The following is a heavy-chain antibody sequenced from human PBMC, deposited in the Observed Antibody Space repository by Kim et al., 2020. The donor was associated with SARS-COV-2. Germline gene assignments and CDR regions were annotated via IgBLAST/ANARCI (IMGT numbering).Heavy chain of an antibody. CDR1: GGSISSGGYY. J-gene: IGHJ4*02. CDR3: ARDKQDYVVSGSCFDY. V-gene: IGHV4-31*03. D-gene: IGHD3-10*01. Sequence: SETLSLTCTVSGGSISSGGYYWTWIRQRPGKDLEWIGYIGYSGITYYNPALKSRVSISEDTSKNQFSLKLTSVTAADTAVYYCARDKQDYVVSGSCFDYWGQGILVTVSS. CDR2: IGYSGIT.